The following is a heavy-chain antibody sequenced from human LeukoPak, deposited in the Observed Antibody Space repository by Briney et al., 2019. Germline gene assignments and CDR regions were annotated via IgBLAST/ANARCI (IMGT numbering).Heavy chain of an antibody. V-gene: IGHV3-21*01. Sequence: GGSLRLSCAASGFTFSSYSMNWVRQAPGKGLEWVSSISSSSSYIYYADSVKGRFTISRDNAKNSLYLQMNSLRAEDTAVYYCARGHYYGSGSYDYYFDYWGQGTLVTVSS. CDR1: GFTFSSYS. CDR3: ARGHYYGSGSYDYYFDY. D-gene: IGHD3-10*01. J-gene: IGHJ4*02. CDR2: ISSSSSYI.